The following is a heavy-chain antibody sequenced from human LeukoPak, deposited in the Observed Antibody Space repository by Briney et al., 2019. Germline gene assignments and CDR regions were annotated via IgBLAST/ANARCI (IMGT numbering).Heavy chain of an antibody. CDR1: GFTFSSYS. CDR2: ISSSSSYM. Sequence: GRSLRLSCVASGFTFSSYSMNWVRQAPGKGLEWVSCISSSSSYMFYADSMKGRFTISRDNAKNSLYLQINSLRAEDTAVYYCARDRSGSYPETYGMDVWGQGTTVTVSS. D-gene: IGHD1-26*01. V-gene: IGHV3-21*01. J-gene: IGHJ6*02. CDR3: ARDRSGSYPETYGMDV.